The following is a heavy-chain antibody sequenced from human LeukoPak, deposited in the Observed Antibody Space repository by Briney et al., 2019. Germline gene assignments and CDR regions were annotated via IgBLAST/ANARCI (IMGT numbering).Heavy chain of an antibody. CDR3: ARQYSGYDYYFDY. J-gene: IGHJ4*02. CDR1: GYTFTNYW. Sequence: HGESLKISCKGSGYTFTNYWISWVRQMPGKRLEWMGRIDPSDSYTNYNPSFRGPITISADKSSSTAYLHWSSLKASDTAMYFCARQYSGYDYYFDYWGQGILVTVSS. V-gene: IGHV5-10-1*01. CDR2: IDPSDSYT. D-gene: IGHD5-12*01.